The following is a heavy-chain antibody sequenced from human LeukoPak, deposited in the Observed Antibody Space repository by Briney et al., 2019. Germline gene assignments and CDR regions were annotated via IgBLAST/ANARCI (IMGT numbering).Heavy chain of an antibody. CDR2: ISGSGGNT. CDR1: GFTFSTCA. Sequence: GGSLRLSCGASGFTFSTCAMNWVRQAPGKGLEWVSGISGSGGNTYHADSVKGRFTISRDNSKNTLYLQMNSLRAEDTAVYYCAKDLNYDFWSGYYGYFDYWGQGTLVTVSS. J-gene: IGHJ4*02. V-gene: IGHV3-23*01. D-gene: IGHD3-3*01. CDR3: AKDLNYDFWSGYYGYFDY.